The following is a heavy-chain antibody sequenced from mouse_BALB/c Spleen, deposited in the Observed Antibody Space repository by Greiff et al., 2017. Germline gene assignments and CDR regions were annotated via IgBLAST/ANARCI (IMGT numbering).Heavy chain of an antibody. D-gene: IGHD1-1*01. V-gene: IGHV1-9*01. Sequence: VQLQQSGAELMKPGASVKISCKATGYTFSSYWIEWVKQRPGHGLEWIGEILPGSGSTNYNEKFKGKATFTADTSSNTAYMQLSSLTSEDSAVYYCARRGITTVVAPYAMDYWGQGTSVTVSS. J-gene: IGHJ4*01. CDR1: GYTFSSYW. CDR3: ARRGITTVVAPYAMDY. CDR2: ILPGSGST.